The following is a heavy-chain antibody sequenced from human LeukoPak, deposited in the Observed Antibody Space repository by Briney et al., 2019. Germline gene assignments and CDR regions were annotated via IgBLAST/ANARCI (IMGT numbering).Heavy chain of an antibody. V-gene: IGHV1-18*01. CDR3: ARPDPKNNGFELFCY. J-gene: IGHJ4*02. Sequence: EASVKVSCKAFGYTFTSYGISWLRQAPGQRLEWMGWIGAYNGKTNYVQDLQGRLTFTTDASTNTSYMELRKRRSDDTVAYCYARPDPKNNGFELFCYWGQGTLGTVSS. CDR2: IGAYNGKT. D-gene: IGHD5-12*01. CDR1: GYTFTSYG.